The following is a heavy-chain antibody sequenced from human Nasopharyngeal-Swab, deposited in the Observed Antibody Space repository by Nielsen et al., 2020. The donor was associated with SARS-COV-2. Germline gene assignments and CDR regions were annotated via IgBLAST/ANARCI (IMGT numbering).Heavy chain of an antibody. CDR3: ARAATYYDFWSGHLFDY. CDR2: IIPILGIA. D-gene: IGHD3-3*01. Sequence: WVRQAPGQGLEWMGRIIPILGIANYAQKFQGRVTITADKSTSTAYMELSSLRSEDTAVYYCARAATYYDFWSGHLFDYWGQGALVTVSS. V-gene: IGHV1-69*04. J-gene: IGHJ4*02.